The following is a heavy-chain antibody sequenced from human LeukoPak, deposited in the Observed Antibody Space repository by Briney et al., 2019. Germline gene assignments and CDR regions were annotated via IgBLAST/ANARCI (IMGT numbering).Heavy chain of an antibody. CDR2: ISWDGGST. Sequence: GGSLRLSCAASGVTFDDYTMHWVRQAPGKGLEWVSLISWDGGSTHYADSVKGRFTISRDNSKNSLYLQMNSLRTEDTALYYRAKGDRIVARDAFDIWGQGTMVTVSS. CDR3: AKGDRIVARDAFDI. J-gene: IGHJ3*02. D-gene: IGHD6-6*01. CDR1: GVTFDDYT. V-gene: IGHV3-43*01.